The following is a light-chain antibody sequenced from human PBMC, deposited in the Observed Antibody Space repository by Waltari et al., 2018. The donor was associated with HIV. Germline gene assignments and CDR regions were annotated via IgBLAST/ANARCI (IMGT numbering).Light chain of an antibody. Sequence: SYEVTQPPSVAVSPGQTATITCSGSVLGDKYTCWYQHKPGQSPLLVIYQDHKRPSGIPERFSGSSSGHTATLTISGSLPMDEADYYCQAWGSTTSGVFGRGTKLTVL. J-gene: IGLJ2*01. CDR1: VLGDKY. CDR3: QAWGSTTSGV. CDR2: QDH. V-gene: IGLV3-1*01.